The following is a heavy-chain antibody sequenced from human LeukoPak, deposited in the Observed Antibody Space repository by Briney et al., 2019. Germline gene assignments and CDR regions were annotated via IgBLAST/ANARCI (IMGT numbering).Heavy chain of an antibody. D-gene: IGHD3-16*01. CDR2: IKQDGSEK. Sequence: GGSLRLSCAASGFTFSSYWMSWVRQAPGQGLEWVANIKQDGSEKYYVDSVKGRFTISRDNAKNSLYLQRNSLRAEDTAVYYCARVSLTVGFDYWGQGTLVTVSS. V-gene: IGHV3-7*01. J-gene: IGHJ4*02. CDR3: ARVSLTVGFDY. CDR1: GFTFSSYW.